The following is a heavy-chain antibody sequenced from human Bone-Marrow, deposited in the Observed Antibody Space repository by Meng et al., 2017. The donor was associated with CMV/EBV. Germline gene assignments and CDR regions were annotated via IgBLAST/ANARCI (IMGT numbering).Heavy chain of an antibody. V-gene: IGHV3-72*01. CDR1: GFTFSDHY. CDR2: IRKKAHSYTT. J-gene: IGHJ4*02. D-gene: IGHD1-26*01. CDR3: ARAVSGSFHLDY. Sequence: GESLKIACAASGFTFSDHYMDWVRQAPGKGLGWVGRIRKKAHSYTTEYAASVKGRFTISRDDSKNSLYLQMNSLKTEDTAVYYCARAVSGSFHLDYWGQGTLVTVYS.